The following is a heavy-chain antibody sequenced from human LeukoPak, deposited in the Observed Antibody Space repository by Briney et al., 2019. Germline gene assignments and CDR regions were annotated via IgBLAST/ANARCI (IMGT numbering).Heavy chain of an antibody. CDR1: GYTFSSYG. D-gene: IGHD2-15*01. Sequence: GGSLRLSCAASGYTFSSYGMHWVRQAPGKGLEWVAFIRYDGGNKYYADTVKGRFTISRDNSKNTLYLQMTSLRAEDTAVYYCAKDKEYCSGGSCYAGRFDPWGEGTLVTVSS. CDR2: IRYDGGNK. CDR3: AKDKEYCSGGSCYAGRFDP. J-gene: IGHJ5*02. V-gene: IGHV3-30*02.